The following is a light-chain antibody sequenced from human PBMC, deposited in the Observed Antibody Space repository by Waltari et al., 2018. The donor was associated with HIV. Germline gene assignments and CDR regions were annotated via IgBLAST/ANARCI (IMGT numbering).Light chain of an antibody. CDR2: NDS. CDR3: QSADSFVV. CDR1: ALPKQY. V-gene: IGLV3-25*03. J-gene: IGLJ2*01. Sequence: SYDLPQPPSVSVSPGQPARITCSVDALPKQYAYWYQQKPGQAPVLVIYNDSERASGITERFSGSSSGTTVTVTISGVQAEDEADYYCQSADSFVVFGGGKKVTVL.